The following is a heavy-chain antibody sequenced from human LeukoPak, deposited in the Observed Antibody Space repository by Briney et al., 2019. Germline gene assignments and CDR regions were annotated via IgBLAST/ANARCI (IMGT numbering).Heavy chain of an antibody. D-gene: IGHD2-2*01. CDR1: GFTFSSYA. V-gene: IGHV3-23*01. Sequence: GGSLRLSCAASGFTFSSYAMSWVRQAPGKGLEWVSAISGNGGSTYYADSVKGRSTISRDNSKNTLYLQMNSLRAEDTAVYYCAKDRGSTSCYFDYWGQGTLVTVSS. J-gene: IGHJ4*02. CDR2: ISGNGGST. CDR3: AKDRGSTSCYFDY.